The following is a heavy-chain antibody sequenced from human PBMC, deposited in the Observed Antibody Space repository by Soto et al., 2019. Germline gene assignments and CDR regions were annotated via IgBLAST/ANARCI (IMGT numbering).Heavy chain of an antibody. CDR1: GFSLSNARMG. D-gene: IGHD6-6*01. J-gene: IGHJ6*02. Sequence: QVTWKATGPVLVKPTETLTLTFTVSGFSLSNARMGVSWIRQPPGKALEWLAHRFSIDDKSYITSLKSRLTISQETSKCQVAITMTSMDPVDTATYYCARYFIADRPHKTLGLLWRHYYYGMDVWGQGTTVTVSS. CDR2: RFSIDDK. V-gene: IGHV2-26*01. CDR3: ARYFIADRPHKTLGLLWRHYYYGMDV.